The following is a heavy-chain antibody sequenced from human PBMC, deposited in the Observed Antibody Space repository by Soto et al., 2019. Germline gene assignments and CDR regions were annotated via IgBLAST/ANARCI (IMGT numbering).Heavy chain of an antibody. D-gene: IGHD3-9*01. CDR2: ISSSSSYI. V-gene: IGHV3-21*01. Sequence: EVQLVESGGGLVKPGGSLRLSCAASGFTFSSYSMNWVRQAPGKGLEWVSSISSSSSYIYYADSVKGRFTISRDNAKNSLYLQMNSLRAEDTAVYYCARDLQAGIWTGGPGYWGQGTLVTVSS. CDR3: ARDLQAGIWTGGPGY. J-gene: IGHJ4*02. CDR1: GFTFSSYS.